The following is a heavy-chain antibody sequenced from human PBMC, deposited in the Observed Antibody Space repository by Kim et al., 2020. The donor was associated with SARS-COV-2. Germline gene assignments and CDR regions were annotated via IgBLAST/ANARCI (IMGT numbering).Heavy chain of an antibody. D-gene: IGHD6-13*01. CDR2: INPSGGST. Sequence: ASVKVSCKASGYTFTSYYMHWVRQAPGQGLEWMGIINPSGGSTSYAQKFQGRVTMTRDTSTSTVYMELSSLRSEDTAVYYCARDQEADQGEAAGFQFDYWGQGTLVTVSS. CDR3: ARDQEADQGEAAGFQFDY. CDR1: GYTFTSYY. V-gene: IGHV1-46*01. J-gene: IGHJ4*02.